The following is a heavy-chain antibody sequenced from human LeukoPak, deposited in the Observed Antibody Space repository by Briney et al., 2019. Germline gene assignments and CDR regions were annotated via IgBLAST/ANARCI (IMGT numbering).Heavy chain of an antibody. D-gene: IGHD3-22*01. CDR1: GYTFTSYY. V-gene: IGHV1-2*02. CDR2: INPNSGGT. J-gene: IGHJ5*02. CDR3: AGGDSYYYDSSGYP. Sequence: GASVKVSCKASGYTFTSYYMHWVRQAPGQGLEWMGWINPNSGGTNYAQKFQGRVTMTRDTSISTAYMELSRLRSDDTAVYYCAGGDSYYYDSSGYPWGQGTLVTVSS.